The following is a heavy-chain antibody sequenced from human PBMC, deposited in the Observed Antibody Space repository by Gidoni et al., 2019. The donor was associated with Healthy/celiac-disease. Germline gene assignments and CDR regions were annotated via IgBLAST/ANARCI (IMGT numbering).Heavy chain of an antibody. CDR3: AKDFNYYDSSGYYPDAYYFDY. J-gene: IGHJ4*02. CDR2: ISGSGGST. Sequence: EVQLLESGGGLVQPGGSLRLSCAASGFTFSSYAMSWVRQAPGKGLEWVSAISGSGGSTYYADSVKGRFTISRDNSKNTLYLQMNSLRAEDTAVYYCAKDFNYYDSSGYYPDAYYFDYWGQGTLVTVSS. D-gene: IGHD3-22*01. CDR1: GFTFSSYA. V-gene: IGHV3-23*01.